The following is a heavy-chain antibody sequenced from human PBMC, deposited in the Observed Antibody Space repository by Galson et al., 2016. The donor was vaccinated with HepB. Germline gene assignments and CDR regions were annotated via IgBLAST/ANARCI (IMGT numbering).Heavy chain of an antibody. V-gene: IGHV4-31*03. J-gene: IGHJ4*02. D-gene: IGHD1-20*01. Sequence: TLSLTCTVSGGSISSRSYYWSWIRQHPGTGLEWIGYIYHSGTTYYNPSLKSRVTMSVDTSKNQFSLELSSVTAADTAVYYCASNWKYYFDYWGQGALVTVSS. CDR1: GGSISSRSYY. CDR3: ASNWKYYFDY. CDR2: IYHSGTT.